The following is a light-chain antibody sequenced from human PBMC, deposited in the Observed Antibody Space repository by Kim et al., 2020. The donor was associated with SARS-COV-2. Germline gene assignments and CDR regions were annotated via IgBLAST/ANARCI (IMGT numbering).Light chain of an antibody. CDR2: GAS. CDR1: QSVSSSY. V-gene: IGKV3-20*01. CDR3: QQDGSSPLT. J-gene: IGKJ1*01. Sequence: SPGERATLSCRASQSVSSSYLAWYQQRPRQAPRLLIYGASSSATGSTDRFSGSGSGTDFTLTISRLEPEDFAVYYCQQDGSSPLTVGQGTKVDIK.